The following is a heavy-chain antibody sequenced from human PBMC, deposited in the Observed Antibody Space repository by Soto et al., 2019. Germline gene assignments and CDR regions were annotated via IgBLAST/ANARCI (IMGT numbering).Heavy chain of an antibody. CDR1: GSTFTIYA. Sequence: PWGSMRLSCAASGSTFTIYAMTWVRQAPGKGLEWVSAISRYGDFTYYADSVEGRFTISRDNSKNTLYLQMNSLRAEDTAVYYCAKDRYLDHDSRGYLFDNWGQGTLVTVSS. CDR2: ISRYGDFT. CDR3: AKDRYLDHDSRGYLFDN. V-gene: IGHV3-23*01. J-gene: IGHJ4*02. D-gene: IGHD3-22*01.